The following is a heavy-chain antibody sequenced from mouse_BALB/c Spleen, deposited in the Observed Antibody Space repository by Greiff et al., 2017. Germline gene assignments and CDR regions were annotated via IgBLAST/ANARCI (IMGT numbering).Heavy chain of an antibody. D-gene: IGHD2-3*01. CDR1: GYAFSSYW. V-gene: IGHV1-80*01. CDR2: IYPGDGDT. CDR3: ARSMTPYAMDY. Sequence: QVQLQQSGAELVRPGSSVKISCKASGYAFSSYWMNWVKQRPGQGLEWIGQIYPGDGDTNYNGKFKGKATLTADKSSSTAYMQLSSLTSEDSAVYFCARSMTPYAMDYWGQGTSVTVSS. J-gene: IGHJ4*01.